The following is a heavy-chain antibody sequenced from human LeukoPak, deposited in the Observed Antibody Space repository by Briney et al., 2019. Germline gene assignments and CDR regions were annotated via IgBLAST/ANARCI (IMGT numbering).Heavy chain of an antibody. D-gene: IGHD3-3*01. CDR3: ARAISITIFGVVTEYNWFDP. CDR1: GGTFSSYA. V-gene: IGHV1-69*13. CDR2: IIPIFGTA. Sequence: SVKVSCKASGGTFSSYAISWVRQAPGQGLEWMGGIIPIFGTANYAQKFQGRVTITADESTSTAYMELSSLRSEDTAVYYCARAISITIFGVVTEYNWFDPWGQGTLVTVAS. J-gene: IGHJ5*02.